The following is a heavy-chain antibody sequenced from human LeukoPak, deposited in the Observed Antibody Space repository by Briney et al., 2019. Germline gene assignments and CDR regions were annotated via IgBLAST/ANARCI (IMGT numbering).Heavy chain of an antibody. CDR1: GGSISSYY. D-gene: IGHD3-22*01. Sequence: PSETLSLTCTVSGGSISSYYWSWIRQPPGKGLEWIGCIYYSGSTNYNPSLKSRVTISVDTSKNQFSLKLSSVTAADTAVYYCARWGFEYYDSSGHYYFDYWGQGTLVTVSS. CDR2: IYYSGST. CDR3: ARWGFEYYDSSGHYYFDY. V-gene: IGHV4-59*01. J-gene: IGHJ4*02.